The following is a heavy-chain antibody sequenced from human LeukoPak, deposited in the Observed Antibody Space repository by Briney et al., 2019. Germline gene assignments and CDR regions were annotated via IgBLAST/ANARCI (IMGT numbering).Heavy chain of an antibody. J-gene: IGHJ4*02. CDR1: GFTFSGDW. CDR3: ARGLAAAGLYFDY. CDR2: VYTGGST. D-gene: IGHD6-13*01. Sequence: GGSLRLSCAASGFTFSGDWMTWVRQAPGKGLEWVSVVYTGGSTYSADSVKGRFTISRDNSKNTLYLQMNSLRAEDTAVYYCARGLAAAGLYFDYWGQGTLVTVSS. V-gene: IGHV3-53*01.